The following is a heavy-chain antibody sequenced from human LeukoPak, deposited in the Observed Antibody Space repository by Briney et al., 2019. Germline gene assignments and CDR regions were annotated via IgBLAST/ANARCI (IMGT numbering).Heavy chain of an antibody. CDR3: AGSSVNGHAFDT. CDR2: INSDGSST. D-gene: IGHD4-17*01. V-gene: IGHV3-74*01. CDR1: GFTFSSYW. J-gene: IGHJ3*02. Sequence: PGGSLRLSCAASGFTFSSYWMHWVRQAPGKGLVWVSRINSDGSSTSYADSVKGRFTVSRDNSKNSQYLQMNSLRPEDTALYYCAGSSVNGHAFDTWGQGTMVTVSS.